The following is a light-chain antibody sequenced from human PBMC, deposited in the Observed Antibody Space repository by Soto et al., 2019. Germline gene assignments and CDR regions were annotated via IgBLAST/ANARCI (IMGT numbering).Light chain of an antibody. CDR1: QSVSSN. CDR2: AVS. V-gene: IGKV3-15*01. Sequence: EIMMTQYPGTLSASPGERATLSCRASQSVSSNLAWYQQKPGQAPRLLIYAVSTRATGIPARLSGSGSGTEFTLTISSLQSEDFAVYYCPQYNKWPLTFGQGTKVEIK. J-gene: IGKJ1*01. CDR3: PQYNKWPLT.